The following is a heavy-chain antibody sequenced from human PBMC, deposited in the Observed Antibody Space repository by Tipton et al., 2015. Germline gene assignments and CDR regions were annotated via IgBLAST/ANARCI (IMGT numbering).Heavy chain of an antibody. Sequence: TLSLTCTVSGGSLNSNTFYWGWIRQPPGKGLEWIGFVYYSGYTNYNPSLTSRLTISVDTSRNQFSLHLKSVTAADTAVYYCARDKTFEAFDIWGQGTKVTVSS. CDR1: GGSLNSNTFY. J-gene: IGHJ3*02. D-gene: IGHD2/OR15-2a*01. V-gene: IGHV4-31*03. CDR2: VYYSGYT. CDR3: ARDKTFEAFDI.